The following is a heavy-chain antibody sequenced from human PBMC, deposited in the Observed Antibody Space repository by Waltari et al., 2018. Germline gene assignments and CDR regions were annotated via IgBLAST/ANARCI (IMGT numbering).Heavy chain of an antibody. D-gene: IGHD2-15*01. Sequence: CWGGVRQSPGKGREGMGQVRGDRKTNYAPSFASRVIVSLDTALNQFSLKILSATAADTGVYYCARDRGRGLYLDSWGQGTLVTVSP. CDR2: VRGDRKT. V-gene: IGHV4-4*02. CDR1: C. J-gene: IGHJ4*02. CDR3: ARDRGRGLYLDS.